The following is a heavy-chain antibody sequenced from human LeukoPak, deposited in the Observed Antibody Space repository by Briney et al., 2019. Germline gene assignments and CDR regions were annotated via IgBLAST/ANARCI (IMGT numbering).Heavy chain of an antibody. D-gene: IGHD2-2*01. J-gene: IGHJ4*02. Sequence: TGGSLRLSCAASSFTLHNYAATGVRQAPGKGVEYVTSTSGSGGSSYYAASVQGRFTISRDNSRNTLYLQMNNLRIDDAAVSYCARGARVPCPTYYFEFWGQGVLVTVSS. CDR1: SFTLHNYA. CDR2: TSGSGGSS. CDR3: ARGARVPCPTYYFEF. V-gene: IGHV3-23*01.